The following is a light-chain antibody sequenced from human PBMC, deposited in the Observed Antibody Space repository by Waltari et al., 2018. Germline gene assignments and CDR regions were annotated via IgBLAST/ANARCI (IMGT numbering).Light chain of an antibody. Sequence: DIVLTQSPGTLSLSPGERATLSCRASQPFGSTYLAWYQQNPGQAPRLLIYGVSSRATGVPDRVSGSGSGTDFTLTISRLEPEDFAVYYCHQYGNSPWTYGPGTKVEIK. CDR2: GVS. V-gene: IGKV3-20*01. CDR3: HQYGNSPWT. CDR1: QPFGSTY. J-gene: IGKJ1*01.